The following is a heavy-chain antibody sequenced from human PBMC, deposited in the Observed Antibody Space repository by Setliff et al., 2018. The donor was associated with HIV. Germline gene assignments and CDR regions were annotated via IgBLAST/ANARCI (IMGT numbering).Heavy chain of an antibody. CDR2: TRSKAYGGTT. CDR1: GFIFGDYA. D-gene: IGHD1-20*01. V-gene: IGHV3-49*04. J-gene: IGHJ4*02. CDR3: AKDRYTSSPYYFES. Sequence: GGSLRLSCTTSGFIFGDYAMSWVRQAPGKGLQWVAFTRSKAYGGTTEYAASVKGRFTISRDDSKNIAYLQMGSLKTEDTAVYYCAKDRYTSSPYYFESWGQGTLVTVSS.